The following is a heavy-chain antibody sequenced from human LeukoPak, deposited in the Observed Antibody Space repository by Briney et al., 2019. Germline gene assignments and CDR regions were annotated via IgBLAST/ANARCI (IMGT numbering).Heavy chain of an antibody. CDR1: GFTVSSNY. CDR2: IYSGGTT. J-gene: IGHJ4*02. Sequence: GGSLRLSCAASGFTVSSNYMSWVRQAPGKGLEWVSVIYSGGTTYYADSVKGRFTIPRDNSENTLHLQMNSLRAEDTAVYYCARDQYSYAHAAHWGQGTLVTVSS. V-gene: IGHV3-66*01. D-gene: IGHD5-18*01. CDR3: ARDQYSYAHAAH.